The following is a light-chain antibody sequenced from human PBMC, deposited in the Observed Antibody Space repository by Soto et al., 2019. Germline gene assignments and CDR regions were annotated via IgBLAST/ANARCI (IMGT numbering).Light chain of an antibody. CDR3: QTWGTGFQV. V-gene: IGLV4-69*01. J-gene: IGLJ2*01. CDR2: LSSDGSH. Sequence: QSVLTQSPSASASLGASVKLTCTLSSGHSRYTIAWHQQQPDKGPRYLMRLSSDGSHTKGDGIPDRFSGSSSGTERYLTISSLQSEDEADYYCQTWGTGFQVFGGGTQLTVL. CDR1: SGHSRYT.